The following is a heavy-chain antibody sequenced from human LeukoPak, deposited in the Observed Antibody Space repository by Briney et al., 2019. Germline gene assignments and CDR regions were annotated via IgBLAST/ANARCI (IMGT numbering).Heavy chain of an antibody. CDR2: ISGGGGKT. CDR1: GFTLSSYA. CDR3: AKLRRGCSSTSCYGQYYFDY. V-gene: IGHV3-23*01. D-gene: IGHD2-2*01. J-gene: IGHJ4*02. Sequence: GGSLRLSCAASGFTLSSYAMSWVRQAPGQGLEWVSTISGGGGKTYYADSVKGRFTISRDNSKNTLYLQMNSLRAEDTAVYYCAKLRRGCSSTSCYGQYYFDYWGQGTLVTVSS.